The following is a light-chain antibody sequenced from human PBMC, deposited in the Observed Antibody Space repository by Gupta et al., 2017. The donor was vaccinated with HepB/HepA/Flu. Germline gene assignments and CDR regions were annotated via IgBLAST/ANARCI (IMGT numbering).Light chain of an antibody. J-gene: IGKJ5*01. V-gene: IGKV3-11*01. Sequence: EIVLTQSPATLSLSPGERAILSCRASQSVNNLLAWYQQKPGQAPRLLIYDASNRAPGIPARFSGSGSGTDFTLTISTREPEDFAVYYCQQRSNWPPITFGQGTRLEIK. CDR2: DAS. CDR3: QQRSNWPPIT. CDR1: QSVNNL.